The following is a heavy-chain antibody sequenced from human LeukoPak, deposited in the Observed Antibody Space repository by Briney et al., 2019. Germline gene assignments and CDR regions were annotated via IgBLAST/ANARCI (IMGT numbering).Heavy chain of an antibody. V-gene: IGHV3-53*01. CDR1: GFTVSTNY. D-gene: IGHD3-10*01. Sequence: PGGSLRLSCAASGFTVSTNYMSWVRQAPGKGLEWVSVIYSSGSTYYADSVKGRFTISRDNSKNTLYLQMNSLRAEDTAVYYCATPLWFGDLLPLNYWGQGTLVTVSS. CDR2: IYSSGST. CDR3: ATPLWFGDLLPLNY. J-gene: IGHJ4*02.